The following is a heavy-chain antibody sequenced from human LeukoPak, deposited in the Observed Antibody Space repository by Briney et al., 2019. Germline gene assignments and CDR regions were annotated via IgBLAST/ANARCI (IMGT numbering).Heavy chain of an antibody. D-gene: IGHD3-10*01. CDR1: GSTFSGSA. Sequence: GGSLKLSCAASGSTFSGSAMHWVRQASGKGLEWVGRIRNKANSYATGYAVSVKGRFTISRDDSKNTAYLQMNSLKTEDTAVYYCIIRLGDAFDIWGQGTMVTVSS. V-gene: IGHV3-73*01. J-gene: IGHJ3*02. CDR2: IRNKANSYAT. CDR3: IIRLGDAFDI.